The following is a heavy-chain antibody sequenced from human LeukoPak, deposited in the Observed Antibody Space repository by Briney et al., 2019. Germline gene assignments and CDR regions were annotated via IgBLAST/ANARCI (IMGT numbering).Heavy chain of an antibody. CDR2: IGSNSSSI. V-gene: IGHV3-48*01. CDR3: ARARGYSYGYSDY. D-gene: IGHD5-18*01. CDR1: GFTFSSYA. J-gene: IGHJ4*02. Sequence: PGGSLRLSCAASGFTFSSYAMNWVRQAPGKGLEWVSYIGSNSSSIYDADSVKGRFTISRDNAKKSLYLQMNNLRAEDTAVYYCARARGYSYGYSDYWGRGTLVTVSS.